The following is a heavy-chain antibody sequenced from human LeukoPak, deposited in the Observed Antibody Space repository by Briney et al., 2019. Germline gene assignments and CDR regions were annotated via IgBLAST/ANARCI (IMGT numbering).Heavy chain of an antibody. CDR1: GYTFTSYA. Sequence: ASVKVSCKASGYTFTSYAMHWVCQAPGQRLEWMGWINAGNGNTKYSQKFQGRVTITRDTSASTAYMELSSLRSEDTAVYYCAAGYSSSWYYFDYWGQGTLVTVSS. CDR2: INAGNGNT. CDR3: AAGYSSSWYYFDY. D-gene: IGHD6-13*01. J-gene: IGHJ4*02. V-gene: IGHV1-3*01.